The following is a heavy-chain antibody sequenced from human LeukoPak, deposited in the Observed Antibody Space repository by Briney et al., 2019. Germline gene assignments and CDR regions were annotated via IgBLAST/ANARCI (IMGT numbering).Heavy chain of an antibody. D-gene: IGHD3-9*01. V-gene: IGHV3-30*02. CDR3: AKAPPYYDILTGYYYYMDV. J-gene: IGHJ6*03. CDR2: IRYDGSNK. CDR1: GFTFSSYG. Sequence: GGSLRLSCAASGFTFSSYGMHWVRQAPGKGLEWVAFIRYDGSNKYYADSVKGRFTISRDNSKNTLYLQMNSLRAEDTAVYYCAKAPPYYDILTGYYYYMDVWGKGTTVTISS.